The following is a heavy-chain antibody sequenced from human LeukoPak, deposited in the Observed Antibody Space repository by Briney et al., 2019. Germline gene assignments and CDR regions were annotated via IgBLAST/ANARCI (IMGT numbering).Heavy chain of an antibody. CDR3: ARVTWEAVPGTGPLGTHY. V-gene: IGHV3-23*01. D-gene: IGHD6-19*01. CDR1: GFTFDRND. Sequence: GGSLRLSCAASGFTFDRNDMSWVRQAPENGLEWVSAFSDSGAYKHYADSLRGRFTISRDESESTLYLQMNSLRADDTAVYYCARVTWEAVPGTGPLGTHYWGQGILVTVSS. J-gene: IGHJ4*02. CDR2: FSDSGAYK.